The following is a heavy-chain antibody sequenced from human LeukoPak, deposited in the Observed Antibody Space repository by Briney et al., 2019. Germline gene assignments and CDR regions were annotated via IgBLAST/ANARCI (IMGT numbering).Heavy chain of an antibody. CDR2: INSDGSST. V-gene: IGHV3-74*01. D-gene: IGHD3-22*01. Sequence: PGGSLRLSCAASGFTFSSYWMHWVRQAPGKGLVWVSRINSDGSSTSYADSVKGRFTISRDNAKNTLYLQMNSLRAEDTAVYYCARDTWAPSFYDSSGYYYFDYWGQGTLVTVSP. CDR1: GFTFSSYW. CDR3: ARDTWAPSFYDSSGYYYFDY. J-gene: IGHJ4*02.